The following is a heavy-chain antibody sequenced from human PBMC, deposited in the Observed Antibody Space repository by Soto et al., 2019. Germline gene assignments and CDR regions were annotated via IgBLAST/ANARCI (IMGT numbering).Heavy chain of an antibody. CDR1: GGTFGHYA. CDR3: ARDLFGDCSGGDCYEAAFNYYGMDV. D-gene: IGHD2-21*02. J-gene: IGHJ6*02. Sequence: SVKVSCKASGGTFGHYAISWVRQAPGQGLKWMGGIIPLLTAPHYAQRFQGRLTITADRSTNTAYMELSSLRSDDTAVYFCARDLFGDCSGGDCYEAAFNYYGMDVWGQGTTVTVSS. V-gene: IGHV1-69*10. CDR2: IIPLLTAP.